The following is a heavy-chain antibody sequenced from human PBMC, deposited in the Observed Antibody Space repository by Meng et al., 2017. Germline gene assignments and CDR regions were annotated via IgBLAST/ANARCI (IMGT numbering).Heavy chain of an antibody. CDR2: INPKSGDT. CDR1: GYTFPDYW. J-gene: IGHJ4*02. CDR3: ARDEDISAAGKLFGDY. Sequence: VQLVQSGADVKKRGASVKVSCEDSGYTFPDYWLHWVRRAPGQGLEWMGRINPKSGDTHYAQRFQGRVTMTGDTSISTAYMELSGLRSDDTAMYYCARDEDISAAGKLFGDYWGQGTLVTASS. D-gene: IGHD6-13*01. V-gene: IGHV1-2*06.